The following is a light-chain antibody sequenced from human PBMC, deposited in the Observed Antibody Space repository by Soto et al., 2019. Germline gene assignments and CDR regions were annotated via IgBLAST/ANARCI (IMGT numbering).Light chain of an antibody. Sequence: EIVLTQSPATLSLSPGERATLSCRASQGVSSYLAWYQQKPGQAPRLLIYDASNRAPGIPARFSGRGSGPEFTLTISSLQSEDFVVYYCQQYNHWRTFGQGTKVDI. CDR2: DAS. V-gene: IGKV3-11*01. J-gene: IGKJ1*01. CDR3: QQYNHWRT. CDR1: QGVSSY.